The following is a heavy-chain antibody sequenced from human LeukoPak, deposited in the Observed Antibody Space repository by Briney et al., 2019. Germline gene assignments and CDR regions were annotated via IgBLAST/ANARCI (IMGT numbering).Heavy chain of an antibody. D-gene: IGHD3-10*01. CDR2: INGDGSSI. V-gene: IGHV3-74*01. J-gene: IGHJ5*02. Sequence: GGSLRLPCAASGFSSNSYWMHWARQAPGKGLVWVARINGDGSSINYADSVKGRFTISRDNAKNTLYLQMNSLRVEDTAVYYCARGRGPYGWFDPWGQGTLVTVSS. CDR3: ARGRGPYGWFDP. CDR1: GFSSNSYW.